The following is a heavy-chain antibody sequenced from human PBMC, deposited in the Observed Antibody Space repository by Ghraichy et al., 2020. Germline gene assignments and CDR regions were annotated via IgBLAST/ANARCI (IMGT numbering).Heavy chain of an antibody. V-gene: IGHV3-23*01. Sequence: LSLTCAASGFTFGSYAMTWVRQAPGKGLEWGSSIIITTTYSAKSVKGRFIISRDNSKNTLYLQMSDLRAEDTAVYYCAKAWGYCSGGPCPSYNWCDPWGQGTLVTVSS. CDR1: GFTFGSYA. D-gene: IGHD2-15*01. CDR3: AKAWGYCSGGPCPSYNWCDP. J-gene: IGHJ5*02. CDR2: IIITTT.